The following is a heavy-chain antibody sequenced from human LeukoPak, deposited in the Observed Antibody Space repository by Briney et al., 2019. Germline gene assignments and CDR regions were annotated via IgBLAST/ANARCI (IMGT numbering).Heavy chain of an antibody. Sequence: PSETLSLTCTVSGGSISSYYWSWIRQPPGEGLEWIGYIYYSGSTNYNPSLKSRVTISVDTSKNQFSLKLSSVTAADTAVYYCARLLGGSAEGLFDYWGQGTLVTVSS. V-gene: IGHV4-59*08. D-gene: IGHD2-15*01. CDR1: GGSISSYY. CDR2: IYYSGST. J-gene: IGHJ4*02. CDR3: ARLLGGSAEGLFDY.